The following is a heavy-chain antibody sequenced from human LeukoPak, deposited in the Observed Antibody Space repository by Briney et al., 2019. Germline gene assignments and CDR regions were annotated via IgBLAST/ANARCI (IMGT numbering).Heavy chain of an antibody. Sequence: PGRSLRLSCAASGFTFSSYAMHWVRQAPGKGLEWVALISYDESNTFYADSVKGRFTISRDNSKNTLYLQMNSLRVEDTAVYYCARDGDGDHVFSYYFDYWGQGTLVTVSS. J-gene: IGHJ4*02. CDR2: ISYDESNT. V-gene: IGHV3-30*04. CDR3: ARDGDGDHVFSYYFDY. CDR1: GFTFSSYA. D-gene: IGHD4-17*01.